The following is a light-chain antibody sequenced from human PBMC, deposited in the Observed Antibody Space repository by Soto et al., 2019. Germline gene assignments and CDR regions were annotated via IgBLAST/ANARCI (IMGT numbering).Light chain of an antibody. Sequence: EIVLTQSPGTLSMSPGESATLSCRASQTIRSTYLAWYQQKPGQAPRLLIYGAFSRAIGIPDRFSGSGSGTDFTLTISRLEPEDFAVYFCQQYDNWPPCTFGQGTKLEVK. V-gene: IGKV3-20*01. CDR2: GAF. CDR1: QTIRSTY. J-gene: IGKJ2*02. CDR3: QQYDNWPPCT.